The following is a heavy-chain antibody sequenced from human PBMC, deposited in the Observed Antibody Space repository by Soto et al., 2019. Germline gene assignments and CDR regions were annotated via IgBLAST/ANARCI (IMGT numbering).Heavy chain of an antibody. CDR2: IHNSCNT. V-gene: IGHV4-59*01. D-gene: IGHD2-21*02. CDR3: ARLQYTVVTPIDM. Sequence: QVQLQESGPGLVKPSETLFLTCTVPSGSIRTSYWTWIRQFPGKRLEWIAHIHNSCNTNSKPSLKSRVTISMDTSKNQISLRLTSVTAADTAMYYCARLQYTVVTPIDMWGQGTMVTVSS. J-gene: IGHJ3*02. CDR1: SGSIRTSY.